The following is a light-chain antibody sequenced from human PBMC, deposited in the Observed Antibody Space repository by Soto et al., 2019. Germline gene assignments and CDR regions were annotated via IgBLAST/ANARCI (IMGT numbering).Light chain of an antibody. CDR2: GAS. V-gene: IGKV3-20*01. CDR1: QSVSSSY. Sequence: EIVLRQSPGTLSLSPEERATLSCRSSQSVSSSYLAWYQQKPGQAPRLLNYGASGRATGIPDRFSGSGSGTDCTLTISRLEPEDFAVYYCQQRNSWPLTLGGGTKVDSK. J-gene: IGKJ4*01. CDR3: QQRNSWPLT.